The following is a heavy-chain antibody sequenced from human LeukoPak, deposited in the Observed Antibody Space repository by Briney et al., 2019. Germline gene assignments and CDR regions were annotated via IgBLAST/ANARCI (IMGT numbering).Heavy chain of an antibody. CDR2: INDYGTTI. Sequence: GGSLRLSCAASGFTFETYWMHWVRQAPGKGLVWVSCINDYGTTINYADSVKGRFTISRDNSKNTLYLQLNSLRAEDTAVYYCARKGQGSNWAAEYFQNWGQGTLVTVSS. CDR3: ARKGQGSNWAAEYFQN. V-gene: IGHV3-74*01. CDR1: GFTFETYW. D-gene: IGHD6-13*01. J-gene: IGHJ1*01.